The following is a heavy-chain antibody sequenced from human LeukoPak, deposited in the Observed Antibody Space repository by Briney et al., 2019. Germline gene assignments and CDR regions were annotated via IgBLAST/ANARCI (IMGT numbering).Heavy chain of an antibody. D-gene: IGHD5-24*01. V-gene: IGHV4-39*01. J-gene: IGHJ4*02. Sequence: PSETLSLTCTVSGGSISSSSYYWGWIRQPPGKGLEWIGSIYYSGSTYYNPSLKSRVTISVDTSKNQFSLKLSSVTAADTAMYYCARRMATEIDYWGQGTLVTVSS. CDR2: IYYSGST. CDR3: ARRMATEIDY. CDR1: GGSISSSSYY.